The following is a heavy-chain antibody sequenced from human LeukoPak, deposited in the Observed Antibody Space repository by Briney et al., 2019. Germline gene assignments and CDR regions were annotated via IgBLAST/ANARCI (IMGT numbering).Heavy chain of an antibody. Sequence: GASVKVSCKASGGTFNSYAISWVRQAPGQGLEWMGGIIPIFGTANYAQKFQGRVTITADESTSTAYMELSSLRSEDTAVYYCARQGSNSSGWYPVDDWGQGTLVTVSS. CDR1: GGTFNSYA. V-gene: IGHV1-69*13. CDR2: IIPIFGTA. CDR3: ARQGSNSSGWYPVDD. D-gene: IGHD6-19*01. J-gene: IGHJ4*02.